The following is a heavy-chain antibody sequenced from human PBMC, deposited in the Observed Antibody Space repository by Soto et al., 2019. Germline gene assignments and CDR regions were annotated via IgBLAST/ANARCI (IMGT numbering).Heavy chain of an antibody. CDR3: AKQDSSSTYYAYGMDV. V-gene: IGHV4-39*01. CDR1: GDSISSRSYY. D-gene: IGHD2-15*01. Sequence: QLQLQESGPGLVKPSETLSLTCTVSGDSISSRSYYWGWIRQPPGKGLEWIATIYYSGTTYYNPSLKSRVTMSVDTSNNQLSLKLTSVTAEDTAVYYCAKQDSSSTYYAYGMDVWGQGTTVTVSS. CDR2: IYYSGTT. J-gene: IGHJ6*02.